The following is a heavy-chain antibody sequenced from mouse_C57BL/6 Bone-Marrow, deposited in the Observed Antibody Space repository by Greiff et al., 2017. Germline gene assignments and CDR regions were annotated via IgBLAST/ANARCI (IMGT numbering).Heavy chain of an antibody. CDR2: INYDGSST. J-gene: IGHJ3*01. Sequence: EVQLVESEGGLVQPGSSMKLSCTASGFTFSDYYMAWVRQVPEKGLEWVANINYDGSSTYYLDSLKSRFIISRDNAKNILYLQMSSLKSEDTATYYCALYGNYGWCAYWGQGTLVTVSA. D-gene: IGHD2-1*01. V-gene: IGHV5-16*01. CDR3: ALYGNYGWCAY. CDR1: GFTFSDYY.